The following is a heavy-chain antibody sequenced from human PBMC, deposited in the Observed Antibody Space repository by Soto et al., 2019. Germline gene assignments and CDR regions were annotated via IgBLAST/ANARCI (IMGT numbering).Heavy chain of an antibody. V-gene: IGHV1-8*01. D-gene: IGHD1-1*01. CDR2: MNPNSGNT. Sequence: ASVKVSCKASGYTFTSYDINWVRRATGQGLEWMGWMNPNSGNTGYAQKFQGRVTMTRNTSISTAYMELSSLRSEDTAVYYCAGGIPNWNFRNCMDVWGKGTTVTLSS. J-gene: IGHJ6*03. CDR3: AGGIPNWNFRNCMDV. CDR1: GYTFTSYD.